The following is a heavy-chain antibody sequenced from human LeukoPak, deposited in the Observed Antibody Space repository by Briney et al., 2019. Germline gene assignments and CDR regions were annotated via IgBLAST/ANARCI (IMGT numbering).Heavy chain of an antibody. J-gene: IGHJ4*02. V-gene: IGHV1-18*01. CDR1: GYTFTNYG. CDR2: VSAYNGNT. D-gene: IGHD5-12*01. CDR3: ARGHEYSAYEPLDY. Sequence: SLKVSCKASGYTFTNYGINWVRQAPGQGPEWMGWVSAYNGNTNYAQKFQDRVTMTADTSTSTAYMELRSLRSDDTAVYYCARGHEYSAYEPLDYWGQGTLATVSS.